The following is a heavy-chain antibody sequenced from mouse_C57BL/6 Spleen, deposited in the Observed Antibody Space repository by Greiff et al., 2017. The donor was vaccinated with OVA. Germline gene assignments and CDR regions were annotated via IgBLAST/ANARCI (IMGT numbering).Heavy chain of an antibody. D-gene: IGHD2-4*01. V-gene: IGHV5-4*01. CDR3: ARDNPYYDRLAY. Sequence: EVKLVESGGGLVKPGGSLKLSCAASGFTFSSYAMSWVRQTPEKRLEWVATISDGGSYTYYPDNVKGRFTISRDNAKNNLYLQMSHLKSEDTAMYDGARDNPYYDRLAYWGQGTLVTVSA. J-gene: IGHJ3*01. CDR2: ISDGGSYT. CDR1: GFTFSSYA.